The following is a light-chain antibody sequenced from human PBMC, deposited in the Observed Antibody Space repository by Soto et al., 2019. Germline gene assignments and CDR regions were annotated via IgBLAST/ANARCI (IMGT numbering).Light chain of an antibody. CDR3: HQSLTSKNT. V-gene: IGKV1-39*01. CDR2: AAS. Sequence: DIQMTQSPSSLSASVGDRVTITCRASQTISTHLNWYQQKPGKAPKLLIYAASTLQSGVPSRFSGSGSGIDLMHTINSRRREAFATYYSHQSLTSKNTFGQGTKMEI. CDR1: QTISTH. J-gene: IGKJ2*01.